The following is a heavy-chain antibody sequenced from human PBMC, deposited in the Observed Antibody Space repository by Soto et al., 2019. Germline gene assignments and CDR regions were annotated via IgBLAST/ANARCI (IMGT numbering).Heavy chain of an antibody. V-gene: IGHV4-59*03. D-gene: IGHD3-3*01. CDR3: VSSRTAVFGDALDI. CDR2: IYDSGDA. J-gene: IGHJ3*02. Sequence: QVQLQQSGPGLVKPSETLSLTCSVSGGSISSYFKNWIRQAPGKGLEWIGCIYDSGDANYNPSLKSRVTISLDTSKNQFSLKLSSVTAADTAVSYCVSSRTAVFGDALDIWALGTMVTVSS. CDR1: GGSISSYF.